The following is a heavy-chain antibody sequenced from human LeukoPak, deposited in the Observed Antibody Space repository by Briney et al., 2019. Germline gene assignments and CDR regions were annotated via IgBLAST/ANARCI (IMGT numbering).Heavy chain of an antibody. D-gene: IGHD6-13*01. Sequence: PGGSLRLSCAASGFTFSSYSMNWVRQAPGKGLEWVSSISSSSSYIYYADSVKGRFTISRDNAKNSLYLQMNSLRAEDTAVYYCARAAAADTYYFDYWGQGTLVTVSS. CDR2: ISSSSSYI. J-gene: IGHJ4*02. CDR1: GFTFSSYS. CDR3: ARAAAADTYYFDY. V-gene: IGHV3-21*01.